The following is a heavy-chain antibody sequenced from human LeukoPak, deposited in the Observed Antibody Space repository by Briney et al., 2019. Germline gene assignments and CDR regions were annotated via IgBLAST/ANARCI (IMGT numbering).Heavy chain of an antibody. V-gene: IGHV4-30-4*01. J-gene: IGHJ3*02. CDR3: ARYSSSWYLGAFDI. D-gene: IGHD6-13*01. Sequence: PSQTLSLTCTVSGGSISSGDYYWSWIRQPPGKGLEWIGYIYYSGSTYYNPSLKSRVTISVDTSKNQFSLKLSSVTAADTAVYYCARYSSSWYLGAFDIWGQGTMVTVSS. CDR1: GGSISSGDYY. CDR2: IYYSGST.